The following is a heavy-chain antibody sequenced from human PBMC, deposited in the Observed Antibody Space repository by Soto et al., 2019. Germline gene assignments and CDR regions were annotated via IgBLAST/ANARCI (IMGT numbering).Heavy chain of an antibody. V-gene: IGHV1-46*03. D-gene: IGHD2-15*01. CDR1: GYTFTSYY. CDR2: INPSGGST. CDR3: ARGKSKLLREYYFDY. Sequence: ASVKVSCKASGYTFTSYYMHWVRQAPGQGLEWMGIINPSGGSTSYAQKFQGRVTMTRDTPTSTVYMELSSLRSEDTAVYYCARGKSKLLREYYFDYWGQGTLVTVSS. J-gene: IGHJ4*02.